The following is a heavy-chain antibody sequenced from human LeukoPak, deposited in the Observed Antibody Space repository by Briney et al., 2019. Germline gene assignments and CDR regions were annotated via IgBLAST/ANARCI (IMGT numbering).Heavy chain of an antibody. CDR1: GGTFSSYA. D-gene: IGHD1-26*01. J-gene: IGHJ4*02. CDR3: ARSGRGRPFDY. Sequence: SAKVSCKASGGTFSSYAISWVRQAPGQGLEWMGGIIPIFGTANYAQRFQGRVTITADESTSTAYMELSSLRSEDTAVYYCARSGRGRPFDYWGQGTLVTVSS. V-gene: IGHV1-69*13. CDR2: IIPIFGTA.